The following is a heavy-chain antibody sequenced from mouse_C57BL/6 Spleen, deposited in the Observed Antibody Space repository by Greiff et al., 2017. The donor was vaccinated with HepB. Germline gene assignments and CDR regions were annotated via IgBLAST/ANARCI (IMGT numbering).Heavy chain of an antibody. J-gene: IGHJ2*01. D-gene: IGHD4-1*01. CDR1: GYTFTSYW. V-gene: IGHV1-59*01. Sequence: QVQLQQPGAELVRPGTSVKLSCKASGYTFTSYWMHWVKQRPGQGLEWIGVIDPSDSYTNYNQKFKGKATLTVDTSSSTAYMQLSGLTSEDSAVYYCARSPWDGVFDYWGQGTTLTGSS. CDR3: ARSPWDGVFDY. CDR2: IDPSDSYT.